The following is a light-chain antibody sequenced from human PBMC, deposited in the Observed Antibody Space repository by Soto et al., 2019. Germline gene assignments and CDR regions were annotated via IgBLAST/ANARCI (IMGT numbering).Light chain of an antibody. J-gene: IGKJ1*01. CDR3: QQSNSYPWT. CDR1: QSISPY. Sequence: DIQMTQSPSTLSASAGDRVRITCRASQSISPYLAWYQQKPGKAPKLLIYMASSLQSGVPSRFSGSGSGTEFTLTISSLQPDDFATYYCQQSNSYPWTFGQGTQVDIK. V-gene: IGKV1-5*03. CDR2: MAS.